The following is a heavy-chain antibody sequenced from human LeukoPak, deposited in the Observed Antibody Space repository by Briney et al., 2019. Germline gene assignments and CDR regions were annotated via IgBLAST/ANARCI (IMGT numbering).Heavy chain of an antibody. CDR1: GDTFSSYG. D-gene: IGHD6-13*01. J-gene: IGHJ4*02. V-gene: IGHV1-69*13. Sequence: GASVKVSCKASGDTFSSYGISWVRQAPGQGLEWMGGIIPIFGTTNYAQKFQGRVTITADDSTSTAYMDLSSLTSEDTAVYYCARVTSLWIAAADYWGQGTLVTVSS. CDR2: IIPIFGTT. CDR3: ARVTSLWIAAADY.